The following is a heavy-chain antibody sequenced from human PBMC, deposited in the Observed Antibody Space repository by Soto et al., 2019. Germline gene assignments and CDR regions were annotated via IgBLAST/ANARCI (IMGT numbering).Heavy chain of an antibody. D-gene: IGHD2-15*01. CDR1: GGSISSYY. V-gene: IGHV4-59*01. CDR2: IYYSGNT. CDR3: ARGLGSGSYYYYYMDV. J-gene: IGHJ6*03. Sequence: SETLSLTCTVSGGSISSYYWSWIRQPPGKGLEWIGYIYYSGNTNYNPSLKSRVTISVDTSKNQFSLKLNSVTAVDTAVYYCARGLGSGSYYYYYMDVWGKGTTVTVSS.